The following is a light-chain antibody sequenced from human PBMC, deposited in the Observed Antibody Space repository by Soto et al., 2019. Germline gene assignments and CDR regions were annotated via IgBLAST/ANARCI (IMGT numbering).Light chain of an antibody. CDR2: EVS. CDR3: SSCTSSTTLV. Sequence: QSVLAQPPSVSGAPGQRVTISCGGSSSKIAAGFDVHWYQQHPGEAPRLLIYEVSNRPSGISSRFSGSKSGNTASLTIFGLQAEDEADYYCSSCTSSTTLVFGTGTKVTVL. J-gene: IGLJ1*01. CDR1: SSKIAAGFD. V-gene: IGLV2-14*01.